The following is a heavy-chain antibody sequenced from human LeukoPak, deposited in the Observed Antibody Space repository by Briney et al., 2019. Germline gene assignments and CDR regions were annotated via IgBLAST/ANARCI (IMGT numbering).Heavy chain of an antibody. CDR2: INHGEST. J-gene: IGHJ6*02. Sequence: KTSETLSLTCAVSGGSSSGYYWYWIRQPPGKGLEWIGEINHGESTNYNPSLKSRATLSVDTSKNQFSLKLTSVTAADTAVYYCARGRTYYYDTSGYYPSIYYGMDVWGQGTTVIVSS. V-gene: IGHV4-34*01. D-gene: IGHD3-22*01. CDR1: GGSSSGYY. CDR3: ARGRTYYYDTSGYYPSIYYGMDV.